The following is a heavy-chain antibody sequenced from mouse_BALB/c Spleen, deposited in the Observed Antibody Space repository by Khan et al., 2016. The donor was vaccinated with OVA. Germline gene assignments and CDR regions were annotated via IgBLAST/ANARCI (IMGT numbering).Heavy chain of an antibody. D-gene: IGHD2-12*01. V-gene: IGHV1-26*01. CDR3: ARGYEFFPY. Sequence: VQLQQSGPDLVKPGASVKISCKASGYSFSLYYMTWVKQSPGKSPEWIGRVNPNNGDATYNQKFKGKAILTVDKSSSTAYMELRSLTSEDSAVFYCARGYEFFPYWGQGTLVTVSA. CDR2: VNPNNGDA. CDR1: GYSFSLYY. J-gene: IGHJ3*01.